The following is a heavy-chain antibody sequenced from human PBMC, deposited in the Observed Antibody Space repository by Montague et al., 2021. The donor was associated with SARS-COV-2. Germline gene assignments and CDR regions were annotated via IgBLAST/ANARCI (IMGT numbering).Heavy chain of an antibody. J-gene: IGHJ6*02. CDR1: GGSISTYY. Sequence: SETLSLTYTVSGGSISTYYWNWIRQSPGKGLEWIGYIDYSGSTNHNPSLQSRVIISVDRSKIQFSLKLNSVTAADTAIYYCARLPYDNTYGMDVWGQGTTVAVSS. CDR2: IDYSGST. CDR3: ARLPYDNTYGMDV. V-gene: IGHV4-59*01. D-gene: IGHD3-9*01.